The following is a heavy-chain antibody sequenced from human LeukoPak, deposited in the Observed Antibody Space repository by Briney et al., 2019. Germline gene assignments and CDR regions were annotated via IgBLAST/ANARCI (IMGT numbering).Heavy chain of an antibody. Sequence: SETLSLTCAVYGGSFSGYYWSWIRQPPGKGLEWIGEINHSGSTNYNPSLKSRVTISVDTSKNQFSLKLSSVTAADTAVHYCARDAPIRRRYCYGMYVWGQGTTVTVSS. CDR3: ARDAPIRRRYCYGMYV. J-gene: IGHJ6*02. CDR1: GGSFSGYY. CDR2: INHSGST. V-gene: IGHV4-34*01.